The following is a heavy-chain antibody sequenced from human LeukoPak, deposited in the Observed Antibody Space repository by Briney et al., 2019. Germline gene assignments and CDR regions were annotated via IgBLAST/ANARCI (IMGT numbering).Heavy chain of an antibody. V-gene: IGHV1-18*01. J-gene: IGHJ4*02. CDR1: GYTFTSHG. Sequence: GASVKVSCKASGYTFTSHGISWVRQAPGQGLEWMGWISAYNGHTKYAQKLQGRVTMTTDTSTSTAYMELGSLRSDDTAVYYCARGVAVAGTGGSYWGQGTLVTVSS. D-gene: IGHD6-19*01. CDR3: ARGVAVAGTGGSY. CDR2: ISAYNGHT.